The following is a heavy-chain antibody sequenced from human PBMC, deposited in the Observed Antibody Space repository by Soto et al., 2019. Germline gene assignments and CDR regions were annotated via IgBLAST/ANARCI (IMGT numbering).Heavy chain of an antibody. V-gene: IGHV3-7*03. D-gene: IGHD3-22*01. CDR2: IKQDGSEK. CDR3: AREYYYDSSGYYLDY. J-gene: IGHJ4*02. CDR1: GFTFSSYW. Sequence: HPGGSLRLSCAASGFTFSSYWMSWVRQAPGKGLEWVANIKQDGSEKYYVDSVKGRFTISRDNAKNSLYLQMNSLRAEDTAVYYCAREYYYDSSGYYLDYWGQGTLVTSPQ.